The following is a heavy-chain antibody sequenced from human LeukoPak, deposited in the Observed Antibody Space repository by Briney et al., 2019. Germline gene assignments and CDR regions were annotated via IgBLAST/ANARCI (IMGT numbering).Heavy chain of an antibody. CDR1: GFTFSSYA. V-gene: IGHV3-23*01. CDR2: ISGSGGST. CDR3: AKAGTRGYYDSSGYPYYFDY. J-gene: IGHJ4*02. Sequence: GGSLRLSCAASGFTFSSYAMSWVRQAPGKGLEWVSTISGSGGSTYYADSVKGRFTISRDNSKNTLYLQMNSLRAEDTAVYYCAKAGTRGYYDSSGYPYYFDYWGQGTLVTVSS. D-gene: IGHD3-22*01.